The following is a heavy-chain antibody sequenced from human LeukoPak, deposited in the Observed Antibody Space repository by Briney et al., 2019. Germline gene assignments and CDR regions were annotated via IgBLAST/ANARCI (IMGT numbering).Heavy chain of an antibody. Sequence: GGSLTLSCAASGFTFSSYWMRWVRQAPRRGLVWVSRIISEGSSTSYADSVKGRLTISRDNAKNTLYLQMNSLRAEDTAVYFCAREMKVFGTDRGAFDIWGQGTMVTVSS. CDR2: IISEGSST. CDR1: GFTFSSYW. CDR3: AREMKVFGTDRGAFDI. V-gene: IGHV3-74*01. D-gene: IGHD3-10*02. J-gene: IGHJ3*02.